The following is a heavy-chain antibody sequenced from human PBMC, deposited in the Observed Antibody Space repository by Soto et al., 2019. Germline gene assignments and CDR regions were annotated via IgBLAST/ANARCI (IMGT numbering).Heavy chain of an antibody. CDR3: AREVGYGDFSAALLD. J-gene: IGHJ4*02. CDR2: IITLFGTA. D-gene: IGHD4-17*01. CDR1: GGTFSSHS. V-gene: IGHV1-69*06. Sequence: VQLMQSGAEVKQPGSSVKVSCKASGGTFSSHSINWVRQAPGQELEWMGGIITLFGTANYAQNFQGRVTITADKSTSTAYMELNSLRSDDTAVYYCAREVGYGDFSAALLDWGQGTLVTVSS.